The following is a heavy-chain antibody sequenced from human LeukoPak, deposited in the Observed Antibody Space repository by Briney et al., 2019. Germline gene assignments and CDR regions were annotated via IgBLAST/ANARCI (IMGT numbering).Heavy chain of an antibody. J-gene: IGHJ4*02. CDR2: IYYSEST. CDR1: GGSISSGDYY. V-gene: IGHV4-30-4*01. Sequence: PSQTLSLTCTVSGGSISSGDYYWNWIRQSPGKGLEWIGYIYYSESTYYNPSLRSRVTISIDRSKDQFSLKMTSVTAADTATYFCARERAAYCTGDCHSFAYWGQEILVTVSS. D-gene: IGHD2-21*02. CDR3: ARERAAYCTGDCHSFAY.